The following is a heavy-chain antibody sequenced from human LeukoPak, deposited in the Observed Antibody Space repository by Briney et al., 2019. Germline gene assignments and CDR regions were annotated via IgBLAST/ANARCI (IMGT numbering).Heavy chain of an antibody. CDR3: ARRYCSSTSCLIDY. V-gene: IGHV3-48*04. Sequence: PGGSLRLSCAASGVMFPSYWMTWVRQAPGKGLEWVSYISSSGTTIYYADSVKGRFTISRDNAKNSLYLQMNSLRAEDTAVYYCARRYCSSTSCLIDYWGQGTLVTVSS. CDR2: ISSSGTTI. J-gene: IGHJ4*02. CDR1: GVMFPSYW. D-gene: IGHD2-2*01.